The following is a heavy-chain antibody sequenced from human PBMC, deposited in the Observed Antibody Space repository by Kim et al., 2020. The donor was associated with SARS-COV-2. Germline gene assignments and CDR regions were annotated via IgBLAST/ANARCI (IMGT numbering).Heavy chain of an antibody. J-gene: IGHJ4*02. CDR2: IYYSGST. CDR1: GGSISSSSYY. V-gene: IGHV4-39*01. Sequence: SETLSLTCTVSGGSISSSSYYWGWIRQPPGKGLEWIGSIYYSGSTYYNPSLKSRVTISVDTSKNQFSLKLSSVTAADTAVYYCARLRNSGSDRAYWGQGTLVTVSS. CDR3: ARLRNSGSDRAY. D-gene: IGHD1-26*01.